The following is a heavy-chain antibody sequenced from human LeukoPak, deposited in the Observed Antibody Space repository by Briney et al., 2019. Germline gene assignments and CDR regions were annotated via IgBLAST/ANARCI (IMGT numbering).Heavy chain of an antibody. D-gene: IGHD6-19*01. CDR2: ISGSGGST. CDR1: GFTVSSNY. CDR3: AKDIAVAGTIPYFDY. V-gene: IGHV3-23*01. Sequence: PGGSLRLSCAASGFTVSSNYMSWVRQAPGKGLEWVSAISGSGGSTYHADSVKGRFTISRDNSKNTLYLQMNSLRAEDTAVYYCAKDIAVAGTIPYFDYWGQGTLVTVSS. J-gene: IGHJ4*02.